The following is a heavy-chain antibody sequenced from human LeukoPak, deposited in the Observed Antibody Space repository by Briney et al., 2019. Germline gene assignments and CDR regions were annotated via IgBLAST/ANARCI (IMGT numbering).Heavy chain of an antibody. CDR3: ARKYSSSWYSTEDAFDI. CDR2: IYPGDSDT. Sequence: GESLKISCKGSGYSFTSYWIGWVRQMPGKGLEWMGIIYPGDSDTRYSPSFQGQVTISADKSISTAYLQWSSLKASDTAMYYCARKYSSSWYSTEDAFDIWGQGTMVTVSS. V-gene: IGHV5-51*01. CDR1: GYSFTSYW. J-gene: IGHJ3*02. D-gene: IGHD6-13*01.